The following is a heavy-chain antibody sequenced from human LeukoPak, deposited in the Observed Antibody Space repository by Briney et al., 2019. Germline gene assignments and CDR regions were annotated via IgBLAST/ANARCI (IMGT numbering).Heavy chain of an antibody. CDR2: VSGLNGNT. J-gene: IGHJ4*02. V-gene: IGHV1-18*01. CDR3: ARGLGYCDTTTCYGELPGDY. D-gene: IGHD2-2*01. Sequence: ASVKVSCKVSGYTFTRYHVSWVRQAPGQGLEWMGRVSGLNGNTKYAENLQGRVTMTIDTSTTTAYMELRGLRSDDTAVYYCARGLGYCDTTTCYGELPGDYWSQGTLITVSS. CDR1: GYTFTRYH.